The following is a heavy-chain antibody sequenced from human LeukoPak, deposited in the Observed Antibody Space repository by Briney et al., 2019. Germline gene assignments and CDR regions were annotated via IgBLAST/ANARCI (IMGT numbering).Heavy chain of an antibody. J-gene: IGHJ4*02. CDR3: ARVLWFGETEYFDY. D-gene: IGHD3-10*01. Sequence: SETLSLTCAVYGGSFSGYYWSWIRQPPGKGLEWIGYIYYSGSTNYNPSLKSRVTISVDTSKNQFSLKLSSVTAADTAVYYCARVLWFGETEYFDYWGQGTLVTVSS. V-gene: IGHV4-59*08. CDR2: IYYSGST. CDR1: GGSFSGYY.